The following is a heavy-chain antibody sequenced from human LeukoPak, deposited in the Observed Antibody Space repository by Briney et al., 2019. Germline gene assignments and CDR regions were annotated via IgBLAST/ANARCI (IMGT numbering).Heavy chain of an antibody. Sequence: GGSLRLSCAASGFSFVNNAMSWVRQAPGKGLEWVSGISDSGGSTYYADSVQGRFTISRDNSKNTLYLQMNGLRAEDTAVYYCAKPQYSGSPPQDYWGQGTLVTVSS. J-gene: IGHJ4*02. CDR3: AKPQYSGSPPQDY. D-gene: IGHD1-26*01. CDR1: GFSFVNNA. CDR2: ISDSGGST. V-gene: IGHV3-23*01.